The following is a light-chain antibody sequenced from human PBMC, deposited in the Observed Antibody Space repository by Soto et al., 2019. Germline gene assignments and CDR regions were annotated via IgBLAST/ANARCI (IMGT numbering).Light chain of an antibody. CDR2: RNN. V-gene: IGLV1-47*01. CDR3: AAWGDSLVV. Sequence: QSVLTQPPSASGTPGQTVTISCSGSSSNIGSAYIYWYQHLPGTAPKLLIYRNNQRPSGVTDRFSAAKSGTSASLAISGHRSEDDADYYCAAWGDSLVVFGGGTKLTVL. CDR1: SSNIGSAY. J-gene: IGLJ2*01.